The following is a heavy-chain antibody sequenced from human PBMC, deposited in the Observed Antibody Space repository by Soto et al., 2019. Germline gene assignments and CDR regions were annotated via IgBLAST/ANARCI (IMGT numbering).Heavy chain of an antibody. CDR2: IDNSGST. V-gene: IGHV4-4*07. CDR1: GGSISNYF. CDR3: ARAWYGGLDY. D-gene: IGHD3-10*01. J-gene: IGHJ4*02. Sequence: SETLSLTCTVSGGSISNYFCNWIRQPAGKGLEWIGRIDNSGSTNYNPSLKSRITMSVDTSKNQFSLKLSSVTAADTAVYYCARAWYGGLDYWGQGTLVTVSS.